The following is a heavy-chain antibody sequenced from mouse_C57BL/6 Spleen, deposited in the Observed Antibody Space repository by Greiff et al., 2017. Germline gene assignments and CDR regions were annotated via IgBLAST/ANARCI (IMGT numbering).Heavy chain of an antibody. D-gene: IGHD2-4*01. CDR1: GYTFTSYW. J-gene: IGHJ3*01. V-gene: IGHV1-74*01. CDR3: AIYYDYDPWFAY. CDR2: ILPSDSDT. Sequence: QVQLQQPGAELVKPGASVKVSCKASGYTFTSYWMHWVKQRPGQGLEWIGRILPSDSDTNYNQKFKGKATLTVDKSSTTAYIQLRSLTSEDSAVYYYAIYYDYDPWFAYWGQGTLVTVSA.